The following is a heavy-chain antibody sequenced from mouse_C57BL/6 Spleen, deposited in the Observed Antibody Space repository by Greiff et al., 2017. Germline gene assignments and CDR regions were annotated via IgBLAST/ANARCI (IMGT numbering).Heavy chain of an antibody. Sequence: EVQVVESGGGLVKPGGSLKLSCAASGFTFSSYTMSWVRQTPEKRLEWVATISGGGGNTYYPDSVKGRFTISRDNAKNTLYLQMSSLRSEDTALYYCARPYYSNPYWYFDVWGTGTTVTVSS. V-gene: IGHV5-9*01. CDR2: ISGGGGNT. CDR1: GFTFSSYT. CDR3: ARPYYSNPYWYFDV. D-gene: IGHD2-5*01. J-gene: IGHJ1*03.